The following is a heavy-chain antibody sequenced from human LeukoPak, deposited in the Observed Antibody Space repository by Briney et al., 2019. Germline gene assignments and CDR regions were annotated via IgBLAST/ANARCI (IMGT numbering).Heavy chain of an antibody. CDR1: GFNFNSYN. CDR2: ISSSGSTK. CDR3: ARVNDILTGYSGPMDV. V-gene: IGHV3-48*04. Sequence: PGGSLRLSCAGSGFNFNSYNMNWVRQAPGKGLEWVSYISSSGSTKYYADSVKGRFTISRDNAKNSLYLQMNSLRAEDTALYYCARVNDILTGYSGPMDVWGKGTTVTVSS. J-gene: IGHJ6*03. D-gene: IGHD3-9*01.